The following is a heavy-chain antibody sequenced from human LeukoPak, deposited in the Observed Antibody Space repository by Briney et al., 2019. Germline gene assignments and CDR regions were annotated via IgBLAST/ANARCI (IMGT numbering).Heavy chain of an antibody. D-gene: IGHD6-19*01. V-gene: IGHV3-23*01. CDR1: GFTFSSCA. CDR3: AKDKEIAVAGTAYYFDY. CDR2: ISGSGGST. Sequence: GGSLRLSCAASGFTFSSCAMSWVRQAPGKGLEWVSAISGSGGSTYYADSVKGRFTISRDNSKNTLYLQMNSLRAEDTAVYYCAKDKEIAVAGTAYYFDYWGQGTLVTVSS. J-gene: IGHJ4*02.